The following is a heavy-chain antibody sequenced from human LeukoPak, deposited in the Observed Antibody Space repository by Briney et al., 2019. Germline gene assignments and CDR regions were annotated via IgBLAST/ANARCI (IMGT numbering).Heavy chain of an antibody. CDR1: GFTFSNFW. D-gene: IGHD5-24*01. J-gene: IGHJ4*02. CDR2: IYGDGSFT. V-gene: IGHV3-74*01. CDR3: ARDGDAYNFDY. Sequence: GSLRLSCAASGFTFSNFWMHWVRQAPGKGLVWVALIYGDGSFTRYADSVKGRFTISRDNAKNTAYLQMNSLRAEDTAVYYCARDGDAYNFDYWGQGALVTVSS.